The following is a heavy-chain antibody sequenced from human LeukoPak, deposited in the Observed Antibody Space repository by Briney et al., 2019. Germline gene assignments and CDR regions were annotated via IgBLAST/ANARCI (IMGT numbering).Heavy chain of an antibody. V-gene: IGHV4-59*06. J-gene: IGHJ4*02. CDR2: IYYSGST. CDR1: GDSISRYY. CDR3: VRDATVTTPGYFDY. D-gene: IGHD4-17*01. Sequence: SETLSLTCTVSGDSISRYYWSWIRQHPGKGLEWIGYIYYSGSTYYNPSLKGRVTISVDTSKNQFSLKLSSVTAADTAVYYCVRDATVTTPGYFDYWGQGTLVTVSS.